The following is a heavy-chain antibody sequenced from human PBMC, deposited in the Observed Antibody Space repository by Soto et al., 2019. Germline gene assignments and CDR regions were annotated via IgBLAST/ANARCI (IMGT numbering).Heavy chain of an antibody. J-gene: IGHJ1*01. CDR3: LSSQH. Sequence: EVQLEESGGGLVQPGGSLRLSCAASGFTFSTYWMSWVRQAPGKGLEWVANINQDGSATYYVDSVKGRFTVSRDNARNSVYLQMNSLRGEDTAVYYCLSSQHWGQGTQVTVSS. V-gene: IGHV3-7*05. CDR2: INQDGSAT. CDR1: GFTFSTYW.